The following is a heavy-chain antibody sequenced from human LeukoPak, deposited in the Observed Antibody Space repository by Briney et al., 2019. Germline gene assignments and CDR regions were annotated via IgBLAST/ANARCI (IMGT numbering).Heavy chain of an antibody. J-gene: IGHJ6*04. D-gene: IGHD1-7*01. V-gene: IGHV1-18*01. CDR2: ISAYNGNT. CDR3: ARVGNGTTGFYYYHFMDV. Sequence: AAVKVSCKASGYTFTSYGITWVRQAPGQGLEWMGWISAYNGNTNYGQKLQGRVTMTTDTSTSTAYMELRRLRSDDTAVYYCARVGNGTTGFYYYHFMDVWGKGATGTVSS. CDR1: GYTFTSYG.